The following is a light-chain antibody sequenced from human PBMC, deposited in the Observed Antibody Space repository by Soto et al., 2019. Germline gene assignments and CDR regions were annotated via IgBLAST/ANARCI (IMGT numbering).Light chain of an antibody. V-gene: IGKV3-15*01. CDR1: QSVTSSY. CDR3: QQYYNWPRT. CDR2: GAS. Sequence: ENGITQFPATLSASPGERATLSCRASQSVTSSYLAWYQQKPGQAPRLLIYGASTRVTGIPARFSGSGSGTEFTLSISSLQSEDFAVYYCQQYYNWPRTFGQGTKVDIK. J-gene: IGKJ1*01.